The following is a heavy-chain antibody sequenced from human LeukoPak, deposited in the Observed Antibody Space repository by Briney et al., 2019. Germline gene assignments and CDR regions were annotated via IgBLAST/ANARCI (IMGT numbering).Heavy chain of an antibody. CDR3: AKDISGGDDAFDI. CDR1: GFTFDDYA. J-gene: IGHJ3*02. D-gene: IGHD2-21*02. CDR2: ISWNSGSI. V-gene: IGHV3-9*01. Sequence: GRSLRLSCAASGFTFDDYAMYWVRQAPGKGLEWVSGISWNSGSIGYADSVKGRFTISRDSAKNSLYLQMNSLRAEDTALYYCAKDISGGDDAFDIWGQGTMVTVSS.